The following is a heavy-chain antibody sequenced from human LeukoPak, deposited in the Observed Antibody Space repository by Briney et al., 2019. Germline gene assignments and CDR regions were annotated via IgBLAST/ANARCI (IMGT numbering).Heavy chain of an antibody. Sequence: PGGSLRLSCAASGFTFSSYGMHWVRQAPGKGLEWVAVIWYDGSNKYYADSVKGRFTISRDNSKNTLYLQMNSLRAEDTAVYYCAREETYYYDSSGSKIDYWGQGTLVTVSS. D-gene: IGHD3-22*01. V-gene: IGHV3-33*01. CDR3: AREETYYYDSSGSKIDY. CDR2: IWYDGSNK. CDR1: GFTFSSYG. J-gene: IGHJ4*02.